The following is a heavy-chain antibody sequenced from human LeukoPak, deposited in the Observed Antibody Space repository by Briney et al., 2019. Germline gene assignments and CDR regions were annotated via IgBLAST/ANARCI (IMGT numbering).Heavy chain of an antibody. Sequence: GGSLRLSCAASGFTFSSYGMHWVRQAPGKGLEWVAVISYDGSNKYYADSVKGRFTISRDNSKNTLYLQMNSLRAEDTAVYYCSKDKVMYRNSLFFDYWGQGTLVNVS. CDR3: SKDKVMYRNSLFFDY. CDR1: GFTFSSYG. J-gene: IGHJ4*02. D-gene: IGHD6-13*01. V-gene: IGHV3-30*18. CDR2: ISYDGSNK.